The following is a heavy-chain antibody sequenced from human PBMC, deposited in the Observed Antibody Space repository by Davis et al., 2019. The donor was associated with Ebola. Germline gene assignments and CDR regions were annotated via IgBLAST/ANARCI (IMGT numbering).Heavy chain of an antibody. J-gene: IGHJ2*01. V-gene: IGHV4-39*07. D-gene: IGHD2-21*01. CDR3: VRTVLIVIPSTVRYFDL. Sequence: MPSETLSLTCTVSGGSISSSSYYWGWIRQPPGKGLEWIGEINHSGSTNYNPSLKSRVTISIDTSKNQFSPKLSSVTAADTAIYYCVRTVLIVIPSTVRYFDLWGRGTLVTVSS. CDR2: INHSGST. CDR1: GGSISSSSYY.